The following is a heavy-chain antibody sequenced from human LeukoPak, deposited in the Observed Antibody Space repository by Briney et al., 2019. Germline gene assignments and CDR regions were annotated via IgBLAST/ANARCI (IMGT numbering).Heavy chain of an antibody. CDR1: GFTFSSYA. D-gene: IGHD3-10*01. CDR2: ISGSGSST. Sequence: GGSLRLSCAASGFTFSSYAMSWVRQAPGKGLEWVSAISGSGSSTYYADSVKGRFTISRDNSKNTLYLQMNSLRAEDTAVYYCARQLLWFGESTLYFDYWGQGTLVTVSS. V-gene: IGHV3-23*01. CDR3: ARQLLWFGESTLYFDY. J-gene: IGHJ4*02.